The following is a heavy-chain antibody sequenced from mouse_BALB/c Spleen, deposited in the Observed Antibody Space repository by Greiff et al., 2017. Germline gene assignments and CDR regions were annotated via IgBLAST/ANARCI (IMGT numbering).Heavy chain of an antibody. V-gene: IGHV5-6*01. Sequence: EVKLVESGGDLVKPGGSLKLSCAASGFTFSSYGMSWVRQTPDKRLEWVATISSGGSYTYYPDSVKGRFTISRDNAKNTLYLQMSSLKSEDTAMYYCARQGYGSSLYYFDYWGQGTTLTVSS. J-gene: IGHJ2*01. D-gene: IGHD1-1*01. CDR2: ISSGGSYT. CDR3: ARQGYGSSLYYFDY. CDR1: GFTFSSYG.